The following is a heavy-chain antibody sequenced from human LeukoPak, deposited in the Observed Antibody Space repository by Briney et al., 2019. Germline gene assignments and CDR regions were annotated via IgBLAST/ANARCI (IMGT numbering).Heavy chain of an antibody. Sequence: GASVKISCKASGYTFNNCNIHWLRQAPGQGLEWMGIVNPGGDSTNYAQDFQGRLTLTGDTSTSTVYMELSSLRSEDTAVYYCARVRDGYNDAYDIWGQGTMVTVTS. CDR1: GYTFNNCN. CDR2: VNPGGDST. V-gene: IGHV1-46*02. D-gene: IGHD5-24*01. J-gene: IGHJ3*02. CDR3: ARVRDGYNDAYDI.